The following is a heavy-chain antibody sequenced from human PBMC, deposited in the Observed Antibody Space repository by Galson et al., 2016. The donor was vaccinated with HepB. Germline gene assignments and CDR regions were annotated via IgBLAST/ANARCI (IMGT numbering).Heavy chain of an antibody. CDR3: ARDPGARGDS. CDR2: IDPSADST. CDR1: GYTFTRLF. J-gene: IGHJ4*02. V-gene: IGHV1-46*01. Sequence: SVKVSCKASGYTFTRLFINWVRQAPGQGPEWMGRIDPSADSTTYAQKFQGRVTMTRDTSTSTVYMELRSLRPEDTAVYYCARDPGARGDSWGQGTLVTVSS.